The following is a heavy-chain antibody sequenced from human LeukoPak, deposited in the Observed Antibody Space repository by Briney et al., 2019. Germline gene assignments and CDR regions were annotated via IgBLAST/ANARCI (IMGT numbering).Heavy chain of an antibody. CDR3: AGLPDIVIVPSAPVGFDP. Sequence: PGGSLRLSCAVSGLTFRSYSMNWVRQAPGKGLEWVSCISSSSSYIYYADSVKGRFTISRDNAKNSLYLQMNSLRAEDTAAYYCAGLPDIVIVPSAPVGFDPWGQGTLVTVSS. J-gene: IGHJ5*02. CDR1: GLTFRSYS. D-gene: IGHD2-2*01. CDR2: ISSSSSYI. V-gene: IGHV3-21*01.